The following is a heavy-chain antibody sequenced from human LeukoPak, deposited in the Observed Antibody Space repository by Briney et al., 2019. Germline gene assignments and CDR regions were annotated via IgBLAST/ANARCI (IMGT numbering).Heavy chain of an antibody. V-gene: IGHV4-39*07. CDR3: AKSNGXGLVDI. Sequence: SETLSLTCTVSGGSISTSNYYWGWIRQPPGKGLEWIGNIFYSGSTYYSPSLKRRVTISLDTSRNQFSLKLNSVTAADTAVYYCAKSNGXGLVDIXXXGTVVTVSX. CDR1: GGSISTSNYY. CDR2: IFYSGST. J-gene: IGHJ3*02. D-gene: IGHD5-18*01.